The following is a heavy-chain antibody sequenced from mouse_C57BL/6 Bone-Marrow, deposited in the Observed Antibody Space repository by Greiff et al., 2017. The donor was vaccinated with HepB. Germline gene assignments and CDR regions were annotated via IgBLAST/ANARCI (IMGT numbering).Heavy chain of an antibody. CDR3: ALYYYGSSYYAMDY. Sequence: QVQLKQPGAELVKPGASVKLSCKASGYTFTSYWMHWVKQRPGRGLEWIGRIDPNSGGTKYNEKFKSKATLTVDKPSSTAYMQLSSLTSEDSAVYYCALYYYGSSYYAMDYWGQGTSVTVSS. J-gene: IGHJ4*01. CDR1: GYTFTSYW. V-gene: IGHV1-72*01. D-gene: IGHD1-1*01. CDR2: IDPNSGGT.